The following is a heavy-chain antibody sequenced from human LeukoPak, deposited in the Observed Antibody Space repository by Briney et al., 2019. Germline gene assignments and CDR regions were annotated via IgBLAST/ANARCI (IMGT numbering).Heavy chain of an antibody. CDR3: AREPGHYYGSGSLDY. D-gene: IGHD3-10*01. V-gene: IGHV6-1*01. CDR2: TYYRSKWYN. Sequence: PSQTLSLTCAISGDSVYSNTAAWNWIRQSPSRGLEWLVRTYYRSKWYNDYAVSVKSRITINPDTSKNQFSLQLNSVTPEDTAVYYCAREPGHYYGSGSLDYWGQGTLVTVSS. J-gene: IGHJ4*02. CDR1: GDSVYSNTAA.